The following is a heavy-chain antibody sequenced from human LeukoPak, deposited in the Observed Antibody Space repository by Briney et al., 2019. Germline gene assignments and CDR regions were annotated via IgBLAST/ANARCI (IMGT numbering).Heavy chain of an antibody. CDR2: IKQDGSQK. CDR3: ARDIVVVPATFDY. CDR1: GFTFSSSW. V-gene: IGHV3-7*01. Sequence: PGGSLRLSCTASGFTFSSSWMSWVRQAPGRGLEWVASIKQDGSQKYYVDSVKGRFTISRDNAKNSLYLQMNSLRAEDTAMYYCARDIVVVPATFDYWGQGTLVSVSS. J-gene: IGHJ4*02. D-gene: IGHD2-2*01.